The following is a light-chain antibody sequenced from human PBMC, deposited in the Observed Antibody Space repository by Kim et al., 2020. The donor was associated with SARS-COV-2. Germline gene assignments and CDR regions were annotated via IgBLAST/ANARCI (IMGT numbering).Light chain of an antibody. CDR2: CAS. Sequence: SPGARATLSCRASQSVSSSYLAWYQQKPGQAPRLLIYCASSRATGIPDRFSGSGSGTDFTLTISRLEPEDFAVYYCQQYGSSPWTFGQGTKVDIK. CDR3: QQYGSSPWT. CDR1: QSVSSSY. V-gene: IGKV3-20*01. J-gene: IGKJ1*01.